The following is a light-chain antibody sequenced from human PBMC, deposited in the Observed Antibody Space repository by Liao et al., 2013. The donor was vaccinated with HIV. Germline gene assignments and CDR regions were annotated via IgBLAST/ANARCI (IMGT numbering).Light chain of an antibody. V-gene: IGLV3-25*03. Sequence: SYVLTQPPSVSVSPGQTARITCSGDALPKQQVYWYQQKPGQAPVLMIFKGTERPSGIPERFSGSTSGTRVTLTISGVQAGDEADYFCQSLDNSGAVVFGGGTKLTV. CDR1: ALPKQQ. J-gene: IGLJ3*02. CDR3: QSLDNSGAVV. CDR2: KGT.